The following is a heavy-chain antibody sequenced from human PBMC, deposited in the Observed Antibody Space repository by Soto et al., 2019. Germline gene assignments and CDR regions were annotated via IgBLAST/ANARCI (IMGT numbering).Heavy chain of an antibody. Sequence: SETLSLTCTVSGGSISSSDFYWGWLRQTPGKGLEFIGSMYYIGTTYYNPSLKSRVTISVDTSKNQFTLKLISVTAADTAVYYCAVVDSTGNWFDPWGEGALVTVSS. V-gene: IGHV4-39*01. CDR3: AVVDSTGNWFDP. J-gene: IGHJ5*02. CDR1: GGSISSSDFY. CDR2: MYYIGTT. D-gene: IGHD6-25*01.